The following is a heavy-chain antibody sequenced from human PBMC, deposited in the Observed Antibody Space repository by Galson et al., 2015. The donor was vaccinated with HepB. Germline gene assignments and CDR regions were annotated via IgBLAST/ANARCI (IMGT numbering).Heavy chain of an antibody. D-gene: IGHD2-2*02. CDR2: ISSSSSTI. CDR1: GFTFSSYS. Sequence: SLRLSCAASGFTFSSYSMNWVRQAPGKGLEWVSYISSSSSTIYYADSVKGRFTISSDNAKNSLYLQMNSLRAEDTAVYYCASNLDIVVVPAAIPNNNYYYYCMDVWGQGTTVTVSS. J-gene: IGHJ6*02. CDR3: ASNLDIVVVPAAIPNNNYYYYCMDV. V-gene: IGHV3-48*04.